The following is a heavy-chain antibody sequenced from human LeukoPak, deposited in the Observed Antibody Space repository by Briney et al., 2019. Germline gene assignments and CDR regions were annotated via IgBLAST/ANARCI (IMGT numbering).Heavy chain of an antibody. V-gene: IGHV3-30-3*01. CDR3: ARGDLYGSGSSNDY. CDR2: ISYDGSNK. Sequence: QPGGSLRLSCAASGFTFSSYAMHWVRQAPGKGLEWVAVISYDGSNKYYADSVKGRFTISRDNSKNTLYLQMNSLRAEDTAVYYCARGDLYGSGSSNDYWGQGTLVTVSS. CDR1: GFTFSSYA. D-gene: IGHD3-10*01. J-gene: IGHJ4*02.